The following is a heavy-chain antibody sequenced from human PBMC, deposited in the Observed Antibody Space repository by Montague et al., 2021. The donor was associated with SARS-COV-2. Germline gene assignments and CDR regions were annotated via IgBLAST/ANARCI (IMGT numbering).Heavy chain of an antibody. CDR3: ARELEDDVTASWALDM. J-gene: IGHJ3*02. CDR1: GFTFSTSD. CDR2: IGRGFDT. D-gene: IGHD2-21*02. V-gene: IGHV3-13*01. Sequence: SLRLSCAASGFTFSTSDFHWVRQGRGRGLEWVSAIGRGFDTCYEESVRGRFTIFRDNARNSLILQMNSLTVGDTAVYYCARELEDDVTASWALDMWGQGTTVTVSS.